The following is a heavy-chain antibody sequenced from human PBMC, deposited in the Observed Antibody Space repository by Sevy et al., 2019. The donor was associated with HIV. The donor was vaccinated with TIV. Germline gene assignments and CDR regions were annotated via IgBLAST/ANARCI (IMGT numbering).Heavy chain of an antibody. CDR1: GFTLSSYA. CDR2: ISYDGSNK. V-gene: IGHV3-30-3*01. D-gene: IGHD2-2*01. CDR3: ARDDVGCSSTSCCGFDY. Sequence: GGSLRLSCAASGFTLSSYAMHWVRQAPGKGLEWVAVISYDGSNKYYADSVKGRFTISRDNSKNTLYLQMNSLRAEDTAVYYCARDDVGCSSTSCCGFDYWGQGTLVTVSS. J-gene: IGHJ4*02.